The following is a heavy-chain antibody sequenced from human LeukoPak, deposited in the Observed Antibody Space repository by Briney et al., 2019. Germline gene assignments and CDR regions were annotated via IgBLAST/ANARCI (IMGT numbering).Heavy chain of an antibody. CDR1: GGSFSGYY. V-gene: IGHV4-34*01. Sequence: SETLSLTCAVSGGSFSGYYWSWIRQPPGKGLEWIGEINHSGSTNYNPSLKSRVTISVDTSKNQFSLKLSSVTAADTAVYYCARGGLLWFGELGPWFDPWGQGTLVTVSS. CDR3: ARGGLLWFGELGPWFDP. D-gene: IGHD3-10*01. J-gene: IGHJ5*02. CDR2: INHSGST.